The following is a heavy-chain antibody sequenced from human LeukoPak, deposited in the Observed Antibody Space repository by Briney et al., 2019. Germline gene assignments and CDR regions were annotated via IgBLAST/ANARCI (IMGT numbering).Heavy chain of an antibody. V-gene: IGHV4-4*07. Sequence: PSETLSLTCTVSGGSISTYYWSWIRQPAGKGLEWIGRIYTSGSTNYNPSLKSRVTMLVDTSKNQFSLKLSSVTAADTAVYYCARAKTGGYCSSTSCYESYYYYMDVWGKGTTVTVSS. CDR3: ARAKTGGYCSSTSCYESYYYYMDV. D-gene: IGHD2-2*01. CDR1: GGSISTYY. J-gene: IGHJ6*03. CDR2: IYTSGST.